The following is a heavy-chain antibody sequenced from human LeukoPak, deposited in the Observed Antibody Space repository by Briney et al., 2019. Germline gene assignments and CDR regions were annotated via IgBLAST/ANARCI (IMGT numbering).Heavy chain of an antibody. J-gene: IGHJ4*02. Sequence: SETLSLTWGVSGGSFNSDDYYWNWIRQPPGKGLEWIGYIYYSGSTNYNPSLKSRVTISVDTSKNQFSLKLSSVTAADTAVYYCARGGGYSYGYRPDYFDYWGQGTLVTVSS. CDR1: GGSFNSDDYY. CDR3: ARGGGYSYGYRPDYFDY. D-gene: IGHD5-18*01. CDR2: IYYSGST. V-gene: IGHV4-61*08.